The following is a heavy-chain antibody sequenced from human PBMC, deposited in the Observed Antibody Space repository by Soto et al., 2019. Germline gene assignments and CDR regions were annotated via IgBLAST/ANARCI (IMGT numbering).Heavy chain of an antibody. D-gene: IGHD3-9*01. V-gene: IGHV4-39*01. CDR3: ARHSYYDILTGYPRGGYFDY. CDR2: IYYSGST. J-gene: IGHJ4*02. Sequence: SETLSLTCTVSGGSISSSSYYWGWIRQPPGKGLEWIGSIYYSGSTYYNPSLKSRVTISVDTSKNQFSLKLSSVTAADTAVYYCARHSYYDILTGYPRGGYFDYWGQGTLVTVSS. CDR1: GGSISSSSYY.